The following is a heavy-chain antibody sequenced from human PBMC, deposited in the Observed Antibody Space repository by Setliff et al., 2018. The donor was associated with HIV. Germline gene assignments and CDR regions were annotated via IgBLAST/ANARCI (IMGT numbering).Heavy chain of an antibody. CDR1: GDSINTPHC. J-gene: IGHJ4*02. CDR2: VCQRGGI. V-gene: IGHV4-4*02. CDR3: ARVPRQLLKGAAAYFDY. D-gene: IGHD5-18*01. Sequence: SETLSLTCAVSGDSINTPHCWSWVRQSLEKGLEWIGEVCQRGGINYNPFLWSRASISMDKPRNYFSLEMASMTAADTAVYYCARVPRQLLKGAAAYFDYWGQGTLVTVSS.